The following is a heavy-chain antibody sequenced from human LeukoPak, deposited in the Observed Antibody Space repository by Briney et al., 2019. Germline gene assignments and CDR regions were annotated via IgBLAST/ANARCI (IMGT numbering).Heavy chain of an antibody. D-gene: IGHD5-12*01. Sequence: GGSLRLSCAASGFTFDDYAMHWVRQAPGKGLEWVSGISWNSGSIGYADSVKGRFTISRDNAKNSLYLQMNSLRSEDTAVYYCARWTPSKLVATIWEDPAFDYWGQGTLVTVSS. CDR3: ARWTPSKLVATIWEDPAFDY. J-gene: IGHJ4*02. CDR1: GFTFDDYA. V-gene: IGHV3-9*01. CDR2: ISWNSGSI.